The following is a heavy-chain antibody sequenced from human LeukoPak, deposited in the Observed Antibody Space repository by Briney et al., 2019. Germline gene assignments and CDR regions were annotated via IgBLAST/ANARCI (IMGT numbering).Heavy chain of an antibody. CDR1: GYSFTSYW. CDR2: IYPGDSDT. CDR3: ARTPATSVSASWWFDP. D-gene: IGHD2-8*01. V-gene: IGHV5-51*01. Sequence: GESLKISCKGSGYSFTSYWIGWVRQMPGKGLEWMGIIYPGDSDTRYSPSFQGQVTISADKSISTAYLQWSSLKASDTAMYYCARTPATSVSASWWFDPWGQGTLVTVSS. J-gene: IGHJ5*02.